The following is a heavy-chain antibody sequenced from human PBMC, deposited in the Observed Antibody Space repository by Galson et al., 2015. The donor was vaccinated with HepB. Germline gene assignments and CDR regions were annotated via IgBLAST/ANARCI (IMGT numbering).Heavy chain of an antibody. D-gene: IGHD6-6*01. CDR2: IYYSGST. V-gene: IGHV4-39*07. CDR1: GGSISSSSYY. CDR3: ARVGLLEFHSSSSDY. Sequence: ETLSLTCTVSGGSISSSSYYWGWIRQPPGKGLEWIGSIYYSGSTYYNPSLKSRVTISVDTSKNQFSLKLSSVTAADTAVYYCARVGLLEFHSSSSDYWGQGTLVTVSS. J-gene: IGHJ4*02.